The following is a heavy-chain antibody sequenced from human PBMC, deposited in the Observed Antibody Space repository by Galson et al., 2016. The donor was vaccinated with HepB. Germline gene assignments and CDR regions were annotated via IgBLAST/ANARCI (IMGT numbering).Heavy chain of an antibody. CDR3: AKGPFCDKTRCPRSKWFDP. V-gene: IGHV1-18*03. CDR1: GYIFSSYG. CDR2: ISSHSGDT. D-gene: IGHD2-21*01. Sequence: SVKVSCKASGYIFSSYGITWLRQAPGQGVEWMGWISSHSGDTHYAQKFQGRVSMTRDTSTNTAYLELRSLKSDDMAVYYCAKGPFCDKTRCPRSKWFDPWGQGTLVTVSS. J-gene: IGHJ5*02.